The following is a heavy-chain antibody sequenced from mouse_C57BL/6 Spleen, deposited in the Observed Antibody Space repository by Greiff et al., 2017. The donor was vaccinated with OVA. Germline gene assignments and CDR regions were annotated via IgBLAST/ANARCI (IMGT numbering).Heavy chain of an antibody. D-gene: IGHD2-3*01. CDR2: INPSNGGT. CDR1: GYTFTSYW. J-gene: IGHJ2*01. V-gene: IGHV1-53*01. CDR3: ARSRDGYYFDY. Sequence: VKLQESGTELVKPGASVKLSCKASGYTFTSYWMHWVKQRPGQGLEWIGNINPSNGGTNYNEKFKSKATLTVDKSSSTAYMQLSSLTSEDSAVYYCARSRDGYYFDYWGQGTTLTVSS.